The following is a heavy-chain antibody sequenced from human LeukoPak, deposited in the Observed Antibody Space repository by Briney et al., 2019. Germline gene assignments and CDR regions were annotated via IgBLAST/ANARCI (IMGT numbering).Heavy chain of an antibody. J-gene: IGHJ3*02. CDR3: ARFHKRYNWNDRDAFDI. Sequence: SETLSLTCSVSGGSISSYYWSWIRQSPGKGLEWIGCIYYSGSTNYNPSLKSRVTISVDTSKNQFSLKLSSVTAADTAVYYCARFHKRYNWNDRDAFDIWGRGTMVTVSS. D-gene: IGHD1-20*01. V-gene: IGHV4-59*01. CDR2: IYYSGST. CDR1: GGSISSYY.